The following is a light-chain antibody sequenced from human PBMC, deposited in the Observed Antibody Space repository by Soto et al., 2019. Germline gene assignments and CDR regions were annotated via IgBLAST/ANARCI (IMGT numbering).Light chain of an antibody. J-gene: IGKJ2*01. V-gene: IGKV1-5*01. CDR2: DAS. CDR3: QQYNSYSYT. Sequence: DIQMTQCPSTLSASVGDRVTITCRASQSISSWLAWYQQKPGKAPKLLIYDASSLESGVPSRFSGSGSGTEFTLTISSLQPDDFATYYCQQYNSYSYTFGQGTKVDI. CDR1: QSISSW.